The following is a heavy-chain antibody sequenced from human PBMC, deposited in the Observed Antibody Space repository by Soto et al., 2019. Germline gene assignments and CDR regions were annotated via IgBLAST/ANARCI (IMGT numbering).Heavy chain of an antibody. CDR1: GFTFSNAW. J-gene: IGHJ3*02. V-gene: IGHV3-15*01. D-gene: IGHD2-2*01. Sequence: GGSLRLSCAASGFTFSNAWMSWVRQAPGKGLEWVGRIKSKTDGGTTDYAAPVKGRFTISRDDSKNTLYLQMNSLKTEDTAVYYCTTELRDWPVVPAANAFDIWGQGTMVTVSS. CDR2: IKSKTDGGTT. CDR3: TTELRDWPVVPAANAFDI.